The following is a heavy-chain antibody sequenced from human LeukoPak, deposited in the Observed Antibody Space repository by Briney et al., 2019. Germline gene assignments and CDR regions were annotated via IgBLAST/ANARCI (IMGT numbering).Heavy chain of an antibody. CDR3: ATGAPGRFQTYYYYYMDV. CDR2: FDPEDGET. CDR1: GYTLTELS. Sequence: ASVKVSCKVSGYTLTELSMHWVRQAPGKGLEWMGGFDPEDGETIYAQKFQGRVTMTEDTSTDTAYMELSSLRSEDTAVYYCATGAPGRFQTYYYYYMDVGGKGTTVTVSS. V-gene: IGHV1-24*01. J-gene: IGHJ6*03. D-gene: IGHD3-3*01.